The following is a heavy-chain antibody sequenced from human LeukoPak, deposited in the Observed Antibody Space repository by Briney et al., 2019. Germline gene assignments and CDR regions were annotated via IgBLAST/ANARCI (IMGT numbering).Heavy chain of an antibody. CDR1: GYTFTGYY. CDR2: INPNSGGT. CDR3: ARGTGEGYSYGRYYFDY. D-gene: IGHD5-18*01. Sequence: ASVKVSCKASGYTFTGYYMHWVRQAPGQGLEWMGWINPNSGGTNYAQKFQGRVTMARDTSISTAYMELSRLRSDDTAVYYCARGTGEGYSYGRYYFDYWGQGTLVTVSS. V-gene: IGHV1-2*02. J-gene: IGHJ4*02.